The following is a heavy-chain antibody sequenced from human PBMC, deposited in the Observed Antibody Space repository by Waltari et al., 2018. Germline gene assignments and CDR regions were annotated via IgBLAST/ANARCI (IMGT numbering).Heavy chain of an antibody. CDR1: GFSFSNYD. V-gene: IGHV3-23*01. D-gene: IGHD2-15*01. CDR3: TSWRVVAGTGWFDS. J-gene: IGHJ5*01. Sequence: EVQLLESGGGLVQPGGSLRLSCAASGFSFSNYDMAWVRQAPGKGLEWVSGIRNGGGNTYYGDSVKGRFAISRDNSRNTLHLQMNGLRAEDTAIYYCTSWRVVAGTGWFDSWGQGTLVTVSS. CDR2: IRNGGGNT.